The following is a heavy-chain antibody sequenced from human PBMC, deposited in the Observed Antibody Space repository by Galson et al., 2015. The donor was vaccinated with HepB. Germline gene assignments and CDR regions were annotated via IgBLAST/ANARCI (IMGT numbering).Heavy chain of an antibody. CDR2: IKPDGGEK. J-gene: IGHJ4*02. CDR3: VLNSR. V-gene: IGHV3-7*03. CDR1: GFTFSNYW. D-gene: IGHD2/OR15-2a*01. Sequence: SLRLSCAASGFTFSNYWMSRVRQAPGKGPEWVANIKPDGGEKDYVDSVKGRFTISRDNAKRSLYLQMNSLRAEDTAVYYCVLNSRWGQGTLVTVSS.